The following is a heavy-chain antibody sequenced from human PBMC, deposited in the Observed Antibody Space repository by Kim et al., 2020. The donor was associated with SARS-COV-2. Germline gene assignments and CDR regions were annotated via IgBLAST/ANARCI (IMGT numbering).Heavy chain of an antibody. CDR2: IYYSGRT. J-gene: IGHJ6*02. V-gene: IGHV4-59*08. CDR3: ARQSNRITIFGVVIIPGVMDV. Sequence: SETLSLTCTVSGGSISSYYWSWIRQPPGKGLEWIGYIYYSGRTNYNPSLKSRVTISVDTSKNQFSLKLSSVTAADTAVYYCARQSNRITIFGVVIIPGVMDVWGQGTTVTVSS. CDR1: GGSISSYY. D-gene: IGHD3-3*01.